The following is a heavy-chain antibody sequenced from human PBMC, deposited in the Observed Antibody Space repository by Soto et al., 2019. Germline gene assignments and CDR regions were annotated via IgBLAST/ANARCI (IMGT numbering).Heavy chain of an antibody. J-gene: IGHJ4*02. Sequence: PGGSLRLSCAASGFTFSDYYMSWIRQAPGKGLEWVSYISSSGSTIYYADSVKGRFVISRDNSKNTLYLQMNSLRAEDTAIYYCAKATLRVVHPLVFDYWGQGSLVTVS. CDR2: ISSSGSTI. V-gene: IGHV3-11*01. CDR1: GFTFSDYY. CDR3: AKATLRVVHPLVFDY. D-gene: IGHD3-3*01.